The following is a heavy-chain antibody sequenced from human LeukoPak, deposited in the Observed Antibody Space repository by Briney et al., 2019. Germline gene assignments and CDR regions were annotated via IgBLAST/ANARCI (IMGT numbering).Heavy chain of an antibody. D-gene: IGHD3-3*01. CDR1: GFTFSSYA. Sequence: GGSLRLSCAASGFTFSSYAMSWVRQAPGKGLEWVSAISGSGGSTYYADSVKGRFTISRDNSKNTLYLQMNSLRAEDTAVHYCANSPRILWFDPWGQGTLVTVSS. V-gene: IGHV3-23*01. CDR3: ANSPRILWFDP. CDR2: ISGSGGST. J-gene: IGHJ5*02.